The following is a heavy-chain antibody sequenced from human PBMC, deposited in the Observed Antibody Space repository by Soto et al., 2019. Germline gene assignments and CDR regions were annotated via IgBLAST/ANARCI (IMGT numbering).Heavy chain of an antibody. V-gene: IGHV3-48*04. CDR3: ARAAYYFDY. Sequence: EVQLVESGGGLVQPGGFLRLSCAASGFTFSSYSMNWVRQAPGKGLDWVSYISSSTATIYYADSVKGRFTISRDNAKNSLYLQMNSLRAEDTAVYYCARAAYYFDYWGQGTLVTVSS. J-gene: IGHJ4*02. CDR1: GFTFSSYS. CDR2: ISSSTATI.